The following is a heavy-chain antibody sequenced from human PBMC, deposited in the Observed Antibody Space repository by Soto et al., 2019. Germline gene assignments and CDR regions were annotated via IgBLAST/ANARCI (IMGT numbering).Heavy chain of an antibody. CDR3: ARCRQDTIFGVVISPPYYYYGMDV. V-gene: IGHV1-18*01. CDR2: ISAYNGNT. J-gene: IGHJ6*02. Sequence: GASVKVSCKASGYTFTSYGISWVRQAPGQGLEWMGWISAYNGNTNYARKLQGRVTMTTDTSTSTAYMELRSLRSDDTAVYYCARCRQDTIFGVVISPPYYYYGMDVWGQGTTVTVSS. D-gene: IGHD3-3*01. CDR1: GYTFTSYG.